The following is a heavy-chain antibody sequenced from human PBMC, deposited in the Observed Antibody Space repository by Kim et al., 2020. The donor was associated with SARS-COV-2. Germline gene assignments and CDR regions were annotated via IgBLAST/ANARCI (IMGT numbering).Heavy chain of an antibody. J-gene: IGHJ6*02. V-gene: IGHV1-2*06. CDR3: ARGDIVVVPAAIYPYYYYYGMDV. CDR2: INPNSGGT. CDR1: GYTFTGYY. Sequence: ASVKVSCKASGYTFTGYYMHWVRQAPGQGLEWMGRINPNSGGTNYAQKFQGRVTMTRDTSISTAYMELSRLRSDDTAVYYCARGDIVVVPAAIYPYYYYYGMDVWGQGTTVTVSS. D-gene: IGHD2-2*02.